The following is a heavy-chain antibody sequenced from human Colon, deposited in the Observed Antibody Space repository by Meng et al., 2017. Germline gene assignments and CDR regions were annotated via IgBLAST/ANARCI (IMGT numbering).Heavy chain of an antibody. CDR2: IYYSEST. V-gene: IGHV4-31*02. Sequence: RQQAGLGLGKPSQTLSLPWSVAGGSISSGGYYWSWIRQHPGKRVQCIGDIYYSESTYYNPSLKSRTTTSIDTSKNQFSLMLPSVTAADSAVYYCARFYGSESYLDYWGQGTLVTVSS. J-gene: IGHJ4*02. CDR1: GGSISSGGYY. CDR3: ARFYGSESYLDY. D-gene: IGHD3-10*01.